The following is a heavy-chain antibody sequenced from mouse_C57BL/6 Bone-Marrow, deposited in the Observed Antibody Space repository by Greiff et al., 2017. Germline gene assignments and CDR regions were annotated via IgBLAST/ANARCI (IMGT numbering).Heavy chain of an antibody. CDR1: GFTFSDYY. D-gene: IGHD3-3*01. CDR2: INYDGSST. J-gene: IGHJ4*01. Sequence: EVKLVESEGGLVQPGSSMELSCTASGFTFSDYYMAWVRQVPEKGLEWVANINYDGSSTYYLDSLKSRFIISRDNAKNILYLQMSSLKSEDTATYYCAREGCYYAMDYWGQGTSVTVSS. CDR3: AREGCYYAMDY. V-gene: IGHV5-16*01.